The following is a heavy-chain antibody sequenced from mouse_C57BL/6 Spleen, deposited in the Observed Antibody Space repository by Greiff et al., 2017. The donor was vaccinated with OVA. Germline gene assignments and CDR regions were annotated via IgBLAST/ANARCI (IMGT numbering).Heavy chain of an antibody. J-gene: IGHJ1*03. Sequence: EVQLQQSGPELVKPGASVKISCKASGYTFTDYYMNWVKQSHGKGLEWIGDINPNNGGTSYNQKFKGKATLTVDKSSSTAYMELRSLASEDSAVYYCARRLLRFPHWYFDVWGTGTTVTVSS. CDR3: ARRLLRFPHWYFDV. CDR2: INPNNGGT. V-gene: IGHV1-26*01. D-gene: IGHD1-1*01. CDR1: GYTFTDYY.